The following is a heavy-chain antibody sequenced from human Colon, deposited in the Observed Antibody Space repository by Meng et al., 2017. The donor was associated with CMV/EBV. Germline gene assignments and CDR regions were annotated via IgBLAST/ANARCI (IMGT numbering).Heavy chain of an antibody. CDR1: GFTFSSYE. V-gene: IGHV3-21*01. D-gene: IGHD3-3*01. CDR2: ISSSSSYI. CDR3: ARDVPAPYYDFWSGYRNWFDP. Sequence: GESLKISCTASGFTFSSYEMNWVRQAPGKGLEWVSSISSSSSYIYYADSVKGRFTISRDNAKNSLYLQMNSLRAEDTAVYYCARDVPAPYYDFWSGYRNWFDPWGQGTLVTVSS. J-gene: IGHJ5*02.